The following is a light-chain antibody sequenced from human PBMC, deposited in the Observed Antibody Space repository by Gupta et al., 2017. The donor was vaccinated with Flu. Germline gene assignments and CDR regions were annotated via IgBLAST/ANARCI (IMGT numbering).Light chain of an antibody. CDR1: TSDVGGSKY. CDR3: ASYTSSSTLI. Sequence: QSALSQPASVSGSPGQSVTVSCSGSTSDVGGSKYVSWYHQYPGKAPKLLICEVNNRPSGISDRFSGSKSGNTASLTISGLQAEDEAEYHCASYTSSSTLIFGSGTRVIVL. CDR2: EVN. J-gene: IGLJ1*01. V-gene: IGLV2-14*01.